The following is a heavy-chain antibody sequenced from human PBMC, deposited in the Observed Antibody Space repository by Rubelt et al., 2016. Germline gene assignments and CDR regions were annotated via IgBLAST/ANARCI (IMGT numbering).Heavy chain of an antibody. CDR2: LYCTGST. Sequence: QVQLQESGPGLVKPSEPLSLTCTVSGGSMTYYYWSWIRQAPGKGLEWVGSLYCTGSTFYNPSLDSRVTISSDTSKNQFSLKLSFVTAADTAVDYCARVGDSSGRGQKTFDYWGHGTLVTVSS. V-gene: IGHV4-59*12. J-gene: IGHJ4*01. CDR1: GGSMTYYY. CDR3: ARVGDSSGRGQKTFDY. D-gene: IGHD3-22*01.